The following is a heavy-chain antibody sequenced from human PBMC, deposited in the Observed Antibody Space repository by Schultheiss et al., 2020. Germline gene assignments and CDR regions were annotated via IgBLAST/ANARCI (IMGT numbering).Heavy chain of an antibody. CDR1: GGSVSSGSYY. J-gene: IGHJ5*02. Sequence: SETLSLTCTVSGGSVSSGSYYWSWIRQPPGKGQEWIGEINHSGSTNYNPSLKSRVTISVDTSKNQFSLKLSSVTAADTAVYYCARDHDFWSGYLNWFDPWGQGTLVTVSS. CDR2: INHSGST. D-gene: IGHD3-3*01. CDR3: ARDHDFWSGYLNWFDP. V-gene: IGHV4-61*01.